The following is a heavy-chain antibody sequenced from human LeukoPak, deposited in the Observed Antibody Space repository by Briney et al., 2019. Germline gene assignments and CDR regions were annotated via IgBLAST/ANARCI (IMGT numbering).Heavy chain of an antibody. CDR2: IKQDGSEK. V-gene: IGHV3-7*03. CDR1: GFTFSSYW. Sequence: GGSLRLSCAASGFTFSSYWMSWVRQAPGKGLEWVANIKQDGSEKFYVDSVKGRFTISRDNAKNSLCLQMNSLRAEDTAVYYCAKEAKDYDFWSGYGSMDVWGQGSTVIVSS. D-gene: IGHD3-3*01. J-gene: IGHJ6*02. CDR3: AKEAKDYDFWSGYGSMDV.